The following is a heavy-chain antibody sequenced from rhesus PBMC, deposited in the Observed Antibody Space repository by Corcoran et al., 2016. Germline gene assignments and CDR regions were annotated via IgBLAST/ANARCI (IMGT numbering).Heavy chain of an antibody. CDR1: GYPFTSYG. J-gene: IGHJ3*01. Sequence: QVQLVQSGAEVKQPGASVKVSCKASGYPFTSYGINWVRQAHGQRLGGMGLINPNTGNPTYAQGFKERFTFSMDTSISTAYLQISSLKAEDTAVYYCARLSYGSNDAFDFWGQGLRVTVSS. CDR3: ARLSYGSNDAFDF. V-gene: IGHV7-114*01. D-gene: IGHD4-29*01. CDR2: INPNTGNP.